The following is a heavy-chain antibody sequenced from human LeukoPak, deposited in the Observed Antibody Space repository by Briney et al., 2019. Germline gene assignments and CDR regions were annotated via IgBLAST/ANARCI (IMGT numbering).Heavy chain of an antibody. J-gene: IGHJ1*01. Sequence: SETLSLTCTVSGYSISSGYFWGWMRQPPGKGLEWIGSIYHSVTTHYNPSLKSRVTISLDTSKNQFSLKLSSVTAADTAVYYCARRVVGARTHFQHWGQGTLVTVSS. D-gene: IGHD1-26*01. CDR3: ARRVVGARTHFQH. V-gene: IGHV4-38-2*02. CDR2: IYHSVTT. CDR1: GYSISSGYF.